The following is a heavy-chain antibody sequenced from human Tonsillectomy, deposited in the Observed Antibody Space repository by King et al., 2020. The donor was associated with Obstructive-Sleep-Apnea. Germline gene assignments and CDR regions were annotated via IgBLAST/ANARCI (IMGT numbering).Heavy chain of an antibody. CDR2: IYWDDDK. CDR1: GFSLTTSEVG. V-gene: IGHV2-5*02. CDR3: AHNNGHTDDWGMDV. D-gene: IGHD3-9*01. Sequence: ITLKESGPTLVKPTQTLTLTCTFSGFSLTTSEVGVGWIRQPPGKALEWLALIYWDDDKRYNPSLKNRLTITKDTSKNQVVLTMTNIDPVDTATYYCAHNNGHTDDWGMDVWGQGTTVTVSS. J-gene: IGHJ6*02.